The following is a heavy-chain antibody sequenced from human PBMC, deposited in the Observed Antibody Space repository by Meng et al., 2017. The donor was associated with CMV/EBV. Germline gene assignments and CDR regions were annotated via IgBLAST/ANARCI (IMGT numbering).Heavy chain of an antibody. J-gene: IGHJ6*02. V-gene: IGHV4-59*01. CDR1: GGSISSYF. CDR2: VYYSGST. Sequence: GSLRLSCTVSGGSISSYFWTWIRQPPGKGLEWIGYVYYSGSTNYNPSLQSRVTISLDTSKNHSSLRLTSVTAADTAVYYCARNDYTGSGYYGMDVWGQGTTVTVSS. CDR3: ARNDYTGSGYYGMDV. D-gene: IGHD4-11*01.